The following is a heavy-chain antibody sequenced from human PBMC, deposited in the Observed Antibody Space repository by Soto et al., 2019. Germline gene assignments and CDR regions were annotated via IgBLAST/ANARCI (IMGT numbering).Heavy chain of an antibody. J-gene: IGHJ4*02. CDR2: IYPGDSDT. Sequence: GESLKISCKGSGYSFTSYWIGWVRQMPGKGLERMGIIYPGDSDTRYSPSFQGQVTISADKSITTTYLQWSSLKASDTAIYYCARLFDTSGWYDYWGQGALVTVSS. CDR1: GYSFTSYW. D-gene: IGHD6-19*01. V-gene: IGHV5-51*01. CDR3: ARLFDTSGWYDY.